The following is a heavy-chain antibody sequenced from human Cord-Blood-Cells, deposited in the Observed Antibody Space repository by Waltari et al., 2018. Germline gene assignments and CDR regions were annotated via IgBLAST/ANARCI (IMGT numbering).Heavy chain of an antibody. D-gene: IGHD1-20*01. CDR1: GFTFSSYS. V-gene: IGHV3-21*01. CDR2: ISSSSSYI. J-gene: IGHJ2*01. Sequence: EVQLVESGGGLVKPVGSLRLSCAASGFTFSSYSMNWFRQAPGKGLEWVSSISSSSSYIYYADSVKGRFTISRDNAKNSLYLQMNSLRAEDTAVYYCARVNLRNWYFDLWGRGTLVTVSS. CDR3: ARVNLRNWYFDL.